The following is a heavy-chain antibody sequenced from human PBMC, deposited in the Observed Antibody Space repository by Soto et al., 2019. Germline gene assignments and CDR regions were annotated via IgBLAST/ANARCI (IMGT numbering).Heavy chain of an antibody. V-gene: IGHV3-23*01. Sequence: EVQLLESGGDLVQPGRSLRLSCAASGFTFSGYAMSWVRQAPGKGLEWVSAIHGGGNSAYYVASVKGRFTISRDNSKNTLYLQMKSLRGEDAAVYYCAKKRGRVTTSGHVDFWGQGALVTVSS. J-gene: IGHJ4*02. CDR3: AKKRGRVTTSGHVDF. D-gene: IGHD4-17*01. CDR2: IHGGGNSA. CDR1: GFTFSGYA.